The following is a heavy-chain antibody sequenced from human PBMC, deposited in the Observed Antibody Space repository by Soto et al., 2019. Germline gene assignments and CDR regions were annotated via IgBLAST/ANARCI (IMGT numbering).Heavy chain of an antibody. CDR3: ARGSVDTVGTSGFYEY. CDR2: LNHSGVT. J-gene: IGHJ4*02. CDR1: GGSFSGHY. V-gene: IGHV4-34*01. D-gene: IGHD3-22*01. Sequence: SLRLSLPCVADGGSFSGHYWSWIRPPPGKGMEWIGELNHSGVTSYNPSLKSRVTISVDTSKSQFSMRLTSVIAEDRAVYSCARGSVDTVGTSGFYEYWGQRTPVTVTS.